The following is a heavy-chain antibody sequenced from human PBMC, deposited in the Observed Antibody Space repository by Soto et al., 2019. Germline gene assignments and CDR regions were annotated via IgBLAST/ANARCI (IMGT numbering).Heavy chain of an antibody. CDR2: TYYRSRWYH. D-gene: IGHD4-4*01. Sequence: PSQTLSLTCAISGDSISSNSAAWNWIRQSPSRGFEWLGRTYYRSRWYHDYAVSVKSRIIINPDTSKNQVSLQLNSVTPDDTAVYYCASYRYDYWGQGTPVTVSS. V-gene: IGHV6-1*01. CDR3: ASYRYDY. J-gene: IGHJ4*02. CDR1: GDSISSNSAA.